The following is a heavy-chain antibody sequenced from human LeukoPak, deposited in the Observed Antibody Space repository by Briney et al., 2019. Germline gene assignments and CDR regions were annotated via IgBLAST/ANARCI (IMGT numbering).Heavy chain of an antibody. J-gene: IGHJ5*02. Sequence: ASVKVSCKASGYTFTGYYMHWVRQAPGQGLEWMGWINPNSGGTNYAQKFQGRVTMTRDTSISTAYMELSRLRSDDTAVYYCAMAPYGAYSSWFDPWGQGTLVTVSS. D-gene: IGHD4-17*01. CDR1: GYTFTGYY. CDR2: INPNSGGT. V-gene: IGHV1-2*02. CDR3: AMAPYGAYSSWFDP.